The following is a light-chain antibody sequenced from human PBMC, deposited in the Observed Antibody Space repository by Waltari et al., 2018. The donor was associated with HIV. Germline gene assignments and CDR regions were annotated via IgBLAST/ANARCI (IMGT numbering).Light chain of an antibody. CDR2: DDS. Sequence: SYVLTQPPSVSVAPRQTATMTCGGDMIGTKSVYWYQQKPGQAPVLVVFDDSDRPSGISERFSGSNSGNTATLTIRRVEAGDEADYYCQVWDSATDHAVFGGGTKLTVL. CDR1: MIGTKS. V-gene: IGLV3-21*02. CDR3: QVWDSATDHAV. J-gene: IGLJ3*02.